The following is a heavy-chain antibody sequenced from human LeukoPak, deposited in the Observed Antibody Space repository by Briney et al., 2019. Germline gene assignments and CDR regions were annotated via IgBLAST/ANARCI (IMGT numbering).Heavy chain of an antibody. J-gene: IGHJ4*02. Sequence: SETLSLTCTVSGGSISSSSYYRGWIRQPPGKGLEWIGSIYYSGSTYYNPSLKSRVTISVDTSKNQFSLKLSSVTAADTAVYYCARQNYDYVWGSYRYPFDYWGQGTLVTVSS. CDR3: ARQNYDYVWGSYRYPFDY. D-gene: IGHD3-16*02. V-gene: IGHV4-39*01. CDR1: GGSISSSSYY. CDR2: IYYSGST.